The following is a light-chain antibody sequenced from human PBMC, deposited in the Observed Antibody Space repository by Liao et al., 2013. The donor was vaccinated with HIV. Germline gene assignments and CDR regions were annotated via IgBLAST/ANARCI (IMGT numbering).Light chain of an antibody. J-gene: IGLJ3*02. CDR1: KLGDKY. CDR3: QSADSSATYPV. Sequence: SYELTQPPSVSVSPGQTASITCSGDKLGDKYACWFQQKPGQAPVLMIFKGTERPSGIPERFSGSTSGTTVTLTISGVQAEDEADYYCQSADSSATYPVFGGGTKLTVL. V-gene: IGLV3-25*03. CDR2: KGT.